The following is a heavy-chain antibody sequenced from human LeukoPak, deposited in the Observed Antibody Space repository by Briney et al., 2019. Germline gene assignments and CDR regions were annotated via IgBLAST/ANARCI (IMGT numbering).Heavy chain of an antibody. V-gene: IGHV3-53*01. CDR2: IYSGGST. D-gene: IGHD6-13*01. CDR3: VKGPLVRLDY. Sequence: GGSLRLSCAASGFTVSSNDMSWVRQAPGKGLECISVIYSGGSTGYADSVKGRLTISRDNSKNTLFLQMNSLRVEDTAVYYCVKGPLVRLDYWGQGTLVTVSS. CDR1: GFTVSSND. J-gene: IGHJ4*02.